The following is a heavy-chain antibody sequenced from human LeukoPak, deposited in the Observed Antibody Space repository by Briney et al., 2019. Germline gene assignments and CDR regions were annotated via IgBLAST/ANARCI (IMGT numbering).Heavy chain of an antibody. V-gene: IGHV1-8*03. D-gene: IGHD1-1*01. CDR3: ARDIAGATLRGWFDP. CDR2: MNPNSGNA. Sequence: ASVKVSCKASGYTFTTYDIIWVRQAAGHGLEWMGWMNPNSGNAAYAQKVQGRVTITRNTSITTAYMDLSSLTSEDTAVYYCARDIAGATLRGWFDPWGQGTLVTVSS. J-gene: IGHJ5*02. CDR1: GYTFTTYD.